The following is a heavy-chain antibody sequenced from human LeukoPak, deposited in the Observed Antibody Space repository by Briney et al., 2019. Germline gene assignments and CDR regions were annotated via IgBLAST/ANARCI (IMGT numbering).Heavy chain of an antibody. CDR1: GFRFSTSA. CDR3: AKEFGDGYSNFDY. Sequence: GGSLRLSCAASGFRFSTSAMSWVRQAPGKGLEWVSAISGSGGSTYYADSVKGRFTISRDNSKNTLYLQMNSLRAEDTAVYYCAKEFGDGYSNFDYWGQGTLVTVSS. V-gene: IGHV3-23*01. J-gene: IGHJ4*02. CDR2: ISGSGGST. D-gene: IGHD5-24*01.